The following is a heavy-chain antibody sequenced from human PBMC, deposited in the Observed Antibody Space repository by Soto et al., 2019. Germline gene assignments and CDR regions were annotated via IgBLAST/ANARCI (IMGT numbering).Heavy chain of an antibody. Sequence: SETLSLTCTVSGGSISRYYWSWIRQPPGKGLEWTGYMYYSGSTNYNPSLKSRVTISVDTSKNQFSLKLSSVTAADTAVYYCATWITAPTLDYYYYAMDVWGQGTMAT. CDR3: ATWITAPTLDYYYYAMDV. CDR1: GGSISRYY. CDR2: MYYSGST. J-gene: IGHJ6*02. D-gene: IGHD2-2*03. V-gene: IGHV4-59*03.